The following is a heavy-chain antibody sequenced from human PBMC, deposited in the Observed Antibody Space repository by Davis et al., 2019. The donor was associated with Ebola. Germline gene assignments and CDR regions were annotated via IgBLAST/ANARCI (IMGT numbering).Heavy chain of an antibody. D-gene: IGHD3-9*01. V-gene: IGHV3-48*01. CDR1: GFTFSTYS. Sequence: GESLKISCAASGFTFSTYSMNWVRQAPGKGLEWISYISSSSTNIYYGDSVKGRFTVSRDNAKNSLFLQMNSLRGEDAAVYYCARGGRWYDIMTEASLMDVWGKGTTVAVSS. CDR3: ARGGRWYDIMTEASLMDV. J-gene: IGHJ6*04. CDR2: ISSSSTNI.